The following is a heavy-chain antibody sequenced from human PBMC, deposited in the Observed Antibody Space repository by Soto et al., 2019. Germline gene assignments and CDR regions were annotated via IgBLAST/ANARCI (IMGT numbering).Heavy chain of an antibody. CDR2: FDPEDGET. D-gene: IGHD6-13*01. CDR1: GYTLTELS. Sequence: ASVKVSCKVSGYTLTELSMHWVRQAPGKGLEWTGGFDPEDGETIYAQKFQGRVTMTEDTSTDTAYMELSSLRSEDTAVYYCATPTSSRWYFSYWGQGTLVTVSS. V-gene: IGHV1-24*01. J-gene: IGHJ4*02. CDR3: ATPTSSRWYFSY.